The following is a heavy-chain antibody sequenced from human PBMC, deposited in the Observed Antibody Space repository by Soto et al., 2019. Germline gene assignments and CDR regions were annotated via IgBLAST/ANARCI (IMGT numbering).Heavy chain of an antibody. CDR1: GFTVSRNY. V-gene: IGHV3-53*01. D-gene: IGHD3-3*01. J-gene: IGHJ5*02. CDR2: IYSGGST. CDR3: ASVGDYDFWSCYSS. Sequence: QPGGSLRLSCAASGFTVSRNYMSWGRPAPGKGLEWVSVIYSGGSTYYADSVKGRFTISRDNSKNTLYLQMNSLRAEDTAVYYCASVGDYDFWSCYSSWRQGTPVLVSS.